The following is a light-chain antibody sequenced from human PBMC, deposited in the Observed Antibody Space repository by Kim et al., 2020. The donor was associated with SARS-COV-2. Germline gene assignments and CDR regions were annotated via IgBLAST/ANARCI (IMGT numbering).Light chain of an antibody. J-gene: IGLJ3*02. CDR2: ADT. Sequence: RVTISCSGSSSSIGAGYDVHWYQQLPGRAPKLLIFADTRRPSGVPDRLSGSKSGTSASLAITGLQAEDEADYYCQSYDSRLSGWVFGGGTKLTVL. V-gene: IGLV1-40*01. CDR3: QSYDSRLSGWV. CDR1: SSSIGAGYD.